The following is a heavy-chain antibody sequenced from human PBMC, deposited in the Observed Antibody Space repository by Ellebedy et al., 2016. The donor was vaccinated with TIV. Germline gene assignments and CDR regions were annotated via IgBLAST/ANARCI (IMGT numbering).Heavy chain of an antibody. CDR1: GFTFSIYD. CDR2: IGTAGDT. Sequence: PGGSLRLSCAASGFTFSIYDMHWVRQPTGKGLEWVSAIGTAGDTYYPGSVKGRFTISRDNSKNTLYLQMNSLRAEDTAVYYCARDVTGIRGFGYWGQGTLVTVSS. V-gene: IGHV3-13*01. CDR3: ARDVTGIRGFGY. D-gene: IGHD7-27*01. J-gene: IGHJ4*02.